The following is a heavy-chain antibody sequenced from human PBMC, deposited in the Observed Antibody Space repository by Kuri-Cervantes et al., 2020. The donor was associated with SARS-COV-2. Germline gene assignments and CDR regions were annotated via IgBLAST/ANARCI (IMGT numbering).Heavy chain of an antibody. CDR3: ALGYWGSGYPRYYYYMDV. D-gene: IGHD3-22*01. V-gene: IGHV1-69*13. CDR1: GGTFSSYA. Sequence: SVKVSCKASGGTFSSYAISWARQAPGQGLEWMGGIIPVLGTTNYAQKFQGRVTIIADESTSTAYMELSSLRSEDTAVFYCALGYWGSGYPRYYYYMDVWGKGTTVTVSS. J-gene: IGHJ6*03. CDR2: IIPVLGTT.